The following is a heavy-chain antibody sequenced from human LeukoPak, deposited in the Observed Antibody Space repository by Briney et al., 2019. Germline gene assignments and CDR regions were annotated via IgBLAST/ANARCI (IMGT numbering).Heavy chain of an antibody. J-gene: IGHJ4*02. CDR3: ARDAIVRDYSNSDY. D-gene: IGHD4-11*01. CDR2: INPNSGGT. Sequence: ASVKVSCKASGCTFTGYYIHWVRQAPGQGLEWKGWINPNSGGTNYAQKFQGRVTMTRGTSISTAYMELSRLTSDDTAVYYCARDAIVRDYSNSDYWGQGTLVTVSS. V-gene: IGHV1-2*02. CDR1: GCTFTGYY.